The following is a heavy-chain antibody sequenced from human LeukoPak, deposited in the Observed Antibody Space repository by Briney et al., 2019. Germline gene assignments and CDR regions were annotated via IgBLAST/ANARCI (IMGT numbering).Heavy chain of an antibody. V-gene: IGHV3-53*05. CDR2: IYSGGST. CDR1: GFTVSSDY. CDR3: ARNWFDP. J-gene: IGHJ5*02. Sequence: GGSLRLSCAASGFTVSSDYMSWVRQAPGKGLEWVSVIYSGGSTYYADSVKGRFTISRDKSKNTVYLQMNSLRFEDTAMYYCARNWFDPWGQGTLVTVYS.